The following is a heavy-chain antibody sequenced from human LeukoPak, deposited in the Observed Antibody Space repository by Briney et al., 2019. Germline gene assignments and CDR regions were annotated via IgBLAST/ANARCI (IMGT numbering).Heavy chain of an antibody. Sequence: ASVKVSCKASGYTFTSYGISWVRQAPGQGLEWMGWISAYNGNTNYAQKLQGRVTMTTDTSTSTAYMELRSLRSDDTAVYYCARSMGTIFGVVILDFDYWGQGTLVTVSS. V-gene: IGHV1-18*01. J-gene: IGHJ4*02. D-gene: IGHD3-3*01. CDR2: ISAYNGNT. CDR1: GYTFTSYG. CDR3: ARSMGTIFGVVILDFDY.